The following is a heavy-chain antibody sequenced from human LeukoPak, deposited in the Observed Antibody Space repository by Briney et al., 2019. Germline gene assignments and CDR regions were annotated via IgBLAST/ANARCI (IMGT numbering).Heavy chain of an antibody. CDR1: GGSISSYY. Sequence: SETLSLTCTGSGGSISSYYWSWSRQPPGKGLDWIGYTYYSGSTNYTPSLQSRVTISVDTSKIQFSLKLSSVTAADTAVFFFFKQKTAYEILTGYYKTGYFDYWGQGTLVTVSS. D-gene: IGHD3-9*01. V-gene: IGHV4-59*01. J-gene: IGHJ4*02. CDR3: FKQKTAYEILTGYYKTGYFDY. CDR2: TYYSGST.